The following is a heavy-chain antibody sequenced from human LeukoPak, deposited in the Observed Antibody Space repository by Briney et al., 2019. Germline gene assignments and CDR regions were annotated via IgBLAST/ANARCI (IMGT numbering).Heavy chain of an antibody. J-gene: IGHJ5*02. CDR3: ARTRSSGWFDP. V-gene: IGHV1-2*06. D-gene: IGHD6-6*01. Sequence: ASVKVSCTASGYTFTGYHMHWGRQAPGQGLEWMGRINPNSGDTNYAQKFQGRVTMTRDTSISTAYMELSRLRSDDTAVYYCARTRSSGWFDPWGQGTLVTVSS. CDR1: GYTFTGYH. CDR2: INPNSGDT.